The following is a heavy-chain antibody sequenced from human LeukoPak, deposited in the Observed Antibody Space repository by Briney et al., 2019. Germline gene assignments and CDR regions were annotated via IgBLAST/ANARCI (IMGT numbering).Heavy chain of an antibody. CDR3: ARVYGDSTGVDY. V-gene: IGHV4-61*02. D-gene: IGHD4-17*01. Sequence: SETLSLTCTVSGGSISSGSYYWSWIRQPAGKGLEWIVRIYTSGRTNYNPSLKSRVTISVGTSKNQFSLKLSSVTAADTAVYYCARVYGDSTGVDYWGQGTLVTVSS. CDR2: IYTSGRT. J-gene: IGHJ4*02. CDR1: GGSISSGSYY.